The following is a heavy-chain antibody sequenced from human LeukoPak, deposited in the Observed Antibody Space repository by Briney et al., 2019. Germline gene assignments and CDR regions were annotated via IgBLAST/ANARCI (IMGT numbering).Heavy chain of an antibody. V-gene: IGHV4-39*07. D-gene: IGHD1-26*01. J-gene: IGHJ4*02. Sequence: PSETLSLTCTDSGGSISSSSYYWGWIRQPPGKGLEWIGSIYYSGSTYYNPSLKSRVTISVDTSKNQFSLKLSSVTAADTAVYYCAIDNRIVGAREDYYFDYWGQGTLVTVSS. CDR1: GGSISSSSYY. CDR3: AIDNRIVGAREDYYFDY. CDR2: IYYSGST.